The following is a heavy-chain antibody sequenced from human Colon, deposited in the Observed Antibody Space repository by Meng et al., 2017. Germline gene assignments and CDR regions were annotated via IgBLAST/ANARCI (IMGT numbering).Heavy chain of an antibody. CDR3: ARTAMLDS. D-gene: IGHD2-2*01. CDR2: MNPNNGNT. J-gene: IGHJ5*01. V-gene: IGHV1-8*01. Sequence: QVQLVQSGAELTKTVASGKVTCKASGYTFTSSDVNWLRQATGRGLEWLGWMNPNNGNTGSAQKFQGRVSMTRDTSIGTAYMELSGLTSEDTAVYYCARTAMLDSWGQGTLVTVSS. CDR1: GYTFTSSD.